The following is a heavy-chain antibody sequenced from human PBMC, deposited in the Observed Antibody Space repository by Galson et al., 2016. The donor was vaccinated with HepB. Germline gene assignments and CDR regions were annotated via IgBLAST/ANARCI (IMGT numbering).Heavy chain of an antibody. CDR1: GYTFRSYG. CDR3: ARISPLTIFGVVPYYYYYYMDV. CDR2: VSGYNGKT. J-gene: IGHJ6*03. Sequence: SVKVSCKVSGYTFRSYGISWVRQAPGQGLQWMGWVSGYNGKTNYAQKFQGRVTMTTDTSTNTANMELRGLRFDDTAVYYCARISPLTIFGVVPYYYYYYMDVWGKGTTVTVFS. V-gene: IGHV1-18*04. D-gene: IGHD3-3*01.